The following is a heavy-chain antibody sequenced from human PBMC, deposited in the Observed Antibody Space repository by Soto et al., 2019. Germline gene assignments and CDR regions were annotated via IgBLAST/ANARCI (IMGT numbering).Heavy chain of an antibody. CDR3: ARDIVVVVAATGFDY. CDR1: GFTFSSYS. Sequence: GGSLRLSCAASGFTFSSYSMNWVRQAPGKGLEWVSYISSSSSTIYYADSVKGRFTISRDNAKNSLYLQMNSLRDEDTAVYYCARDIVVVVAATGFDYWGQGTLVTVSS. J-gene: IGHJ4*02. D-gene: IGHD2-15*01. CDR2: ISSSSSTI. V-gene: IGHV3-48*02.